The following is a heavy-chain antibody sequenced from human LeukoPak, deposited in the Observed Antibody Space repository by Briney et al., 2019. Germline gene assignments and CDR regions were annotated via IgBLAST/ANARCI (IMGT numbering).Heavy chain of an antibody. V-gene: IGHV4-59*01. CDR3: ARNYYDSSGCGVFYFQH. Sequence: PSETLSLTCTVSGGSISSYFWSWIRQSPGKGLEWIGYIYYSGITNYNPSLKSRVAMSLDTPKNQFSLRLSSVTAADTAVYYCARNYYDSSGCGVFYFQHWGQGTLVTVSS. D-gene: IGHD3-22*01. CDR2: IYYSGIT. CDR1: GGSISSYF. J-gene: IGHJ1*01.